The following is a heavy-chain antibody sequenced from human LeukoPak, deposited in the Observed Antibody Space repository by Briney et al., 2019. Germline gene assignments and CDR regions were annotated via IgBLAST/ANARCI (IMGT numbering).Heavy chain of an antibody. V-gene: IGHV1-46*01. CDR3: ARPTVLYSGSYYRLDY. D-gene: IGHD1-26*01. CDR1: GYTFTSYY. Sequence: ASVKVPCKASGYTFTSYYMHWVRQAPGQGLEWMGIINPSGGSTSYAQKFQGRVTMTRDTSTSTVYMELSSLRSEDTAVYYCARPTVLYSGSYYRLDYWGQGTLVTVSS. J-gene: IGHJ4*02. CDR2: INPSGGST.